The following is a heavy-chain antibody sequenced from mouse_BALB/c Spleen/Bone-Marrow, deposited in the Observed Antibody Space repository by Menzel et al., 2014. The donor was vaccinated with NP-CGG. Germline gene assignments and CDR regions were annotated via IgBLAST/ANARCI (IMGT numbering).Heavy chain of an antibody. Sequence: EVKVVESGGDLVKPGGSLKLSCAASGFTFSNYGMSWVRQTPDKRLEWVATISSVGSYTYYPDSVKGRFTISRDNAKNTLFLQMSSLKSEDTAMYYCARRGTGTGSYCFDYWGQGTTLTVSS. CDR2: ISSVGSYT. V-gene: IGHV5-6*02. J-gene: IGHJ2*01. CDR1: GFTFSNYG. CDR3: ARRGTGTGSYCFDY. D-gene: IGHD4-1*01.